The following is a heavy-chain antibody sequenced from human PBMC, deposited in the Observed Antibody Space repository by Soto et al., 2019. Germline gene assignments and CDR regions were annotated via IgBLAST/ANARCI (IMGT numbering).Heavy chain of an antibody. V-gene: IGHV6-1*01. CDR2: TYYRSKWYN. Sequence: SQTLSLTCVISGDSVSSNSAAWNWIRQSPSRGLEWLGRTYYRSKWYNDYAVSVKSRITINPDTSKNQFSLQLNSVTPEDTAVYYCARTGDTAHDYYYYYGMDVWGQGTTVTVSS. D-gene: IGHD5-18*01. CDR3: ARTGDTAHDYYYYYGMDV. CDR1: GDSVSSNSAA. J-gene: IGHJ6*02.